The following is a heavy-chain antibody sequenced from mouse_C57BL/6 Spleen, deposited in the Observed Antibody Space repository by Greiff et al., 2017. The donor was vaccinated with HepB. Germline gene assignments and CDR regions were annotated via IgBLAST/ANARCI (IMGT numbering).Heavy chain of an antibody. V-gene: IGHV3-6*01. J-gene: IGHJ3*01. CDR3: ARDGSFGSY. CDR1: GYSITSGYY. Sequence: ESGPGLVKPSQSLSLTCSVTGYSITSGYYWNWIRQFPGNKLEWMGYISYDGSNNYNPSLKNRISITRDTSKNQFFLKLNSVTTEDTATYYCARDGSFGSYWGQGTLVTVSA. CDR2: ISYDGSN. D-gene: IGHD1-2*01.